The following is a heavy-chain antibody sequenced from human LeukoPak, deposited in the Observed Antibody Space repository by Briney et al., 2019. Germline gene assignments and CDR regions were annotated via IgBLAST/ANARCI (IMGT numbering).Heavy chain of an antibody. V-gene: IGHV3-53*01. CDR3: ARAHSSSDYFDC. J-gene: IGHJ4*02. Sequence: PGGSLRLSCAASGFTVSSNYMNWVRQAPGKGLEWVSVIYTGGSAYYADSVKGRFTTSRDNSKNMLYLQMNSLKAEDTAIYYCARAHSSSDYFDCWGQGILVIVSS. CDR2: IYTGGSA. CDR1: GFTVSSNY. D-gene: IGHD6-19*01.